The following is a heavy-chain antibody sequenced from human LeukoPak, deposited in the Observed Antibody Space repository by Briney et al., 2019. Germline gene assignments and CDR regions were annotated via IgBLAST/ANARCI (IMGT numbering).Heavy chain of an antibody. D-gene: IGHD6-13*01. CDR2: IYYSGSA. CDR3: AREIQGWVAFAIAAAGKGGYYYYYMDV. CDR1: GGSISSYY. V-gene: IGHV4-59*01. Sequence: AETLSLTCTVSGGSISSYYWSWIRQPPGKGLEWMGNIYYSGSAKYNAYLKSRVTISVDTSKNQFSLKLSSVTAADTAVYYCAREIQGWVAFAIAAAGKGGYYYYYMDVWGKGTTVTVSS. J-gene: IGHJ6*03.